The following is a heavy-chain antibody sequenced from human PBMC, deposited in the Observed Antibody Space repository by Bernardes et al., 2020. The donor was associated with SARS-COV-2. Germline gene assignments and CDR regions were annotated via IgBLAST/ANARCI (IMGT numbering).Heavy chain of an antibody. CDR3: ARGSLLHSGSYYDIEYFYYGMDV. Sequence: GGSLRLSRAASGFTFSSYWMHWVRQDPGKGPVWVSRINNDGSSTHYAESVKGRFTISRDNAKNTLYLQMNSLRAEDAAVYYCARGSLLHSGSYYDIEYFYYGMDVWGQGTRVTVSS. CDR2: INNDGSST. CDR1: GFTFSSYW. V-gene: IGHV3-74*01. D-gene: IGHD1-26*01. J-gene: IGHJ6*02.